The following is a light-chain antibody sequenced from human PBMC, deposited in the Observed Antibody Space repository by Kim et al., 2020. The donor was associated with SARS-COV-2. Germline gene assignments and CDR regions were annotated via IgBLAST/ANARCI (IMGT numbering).Light chain of an antibody. CDR1: QSISSW. Sequence: ASVGCRVTITCRASQSISSWLAWYQQKPGKAPKLLIYKASSLESGVPSRFSGSGSGTEFTLTISSLQPDDFAAYYCQQYNSYSWTFGQGTKVDIK. J-gene: IGKJ1*01. V-gene: IGKV1-5*03. CDR3: QQYNSYSWT. CDR2: KAS.